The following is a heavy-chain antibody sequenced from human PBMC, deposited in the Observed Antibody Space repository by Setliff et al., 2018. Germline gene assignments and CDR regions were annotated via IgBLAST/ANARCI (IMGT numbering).Heavy chain of an antibody. CDR2: LNPRSGAR. CDR3: ARGPYYDYVWGSYRYIPHDY. D-gene: IGHD3-16*02. V-gene: IGHV1-69*13. CDR1: GYTFTDHS. J-gene: IGHJ4*02. Sequence: ASVKVSCKASGYTFTDHSVHWVRQAPGQGPQWLGGLNPRSGARGYAQKFQGRVTITADESTSTAYMELSSLRSEDTAVYYCARGPYYDYVWGSYRYIPHDYWGQGTLVTVSS.